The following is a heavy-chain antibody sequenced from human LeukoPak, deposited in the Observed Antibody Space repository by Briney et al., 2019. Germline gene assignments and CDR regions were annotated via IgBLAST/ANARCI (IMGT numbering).Heavy chain of an antibody. CDR1: GGTFSSYA. J-gene: IGHJ4*02. Sequence: ASVKVSCKASGGTFSSYAISWVRQALGQGLEWMGGIIPIFGTANYAQKFQGRVTITADESTSTAYMELSSLRSEDTAVYYCARGEFAVRNYFDYWGQGTLVTVSS. CDR2: IIPIFGTA. V-gene: IGHV1-69*13. D-gene: IGHD3-10*01. CDR3: ARGEFAVRNYFDY.